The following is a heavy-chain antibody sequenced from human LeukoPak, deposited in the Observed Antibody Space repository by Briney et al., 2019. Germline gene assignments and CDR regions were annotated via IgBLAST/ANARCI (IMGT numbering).Heavy chain of an antibody. CDR1: GGTFNNSA. CDR3: ARDVHGDYGSGWFDP. D-gene: IGHD4-17*01. CDR2: IMPLFGTA. Sequence: SVKVSCKTSGGTFNNSAISWVRQAPGQGLEWLGGIMPLFGTAGYAQKFQGRVTITKDESTRTVYLELTSLTSDDTAVYYCARDVHGDYGSGWFDPWGQGTLVSVTS. J-gene: IGHJ5*02. V-gene: IGHV1-69*05.